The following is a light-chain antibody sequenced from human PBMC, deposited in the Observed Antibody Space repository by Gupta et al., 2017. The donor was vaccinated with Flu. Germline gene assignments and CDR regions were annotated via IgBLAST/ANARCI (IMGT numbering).Light chain of an antibody. CDR3: SSCTSTSTLV. J-gene: IGLJ2*01. Sequence: QSALTQPASVSGSPGQSITISCTGTSSDIGSYNYVSWYQQHPGQAPKLFIYGVTNRPSGVSNRFSASMSGDTASLTISGLQAEDEADYYCSSCTSTSTLVFGGGTKLTVL. V-gene: IGLV2-14*01. CDR2: GVT. CDR1: SSDIGSYNY.